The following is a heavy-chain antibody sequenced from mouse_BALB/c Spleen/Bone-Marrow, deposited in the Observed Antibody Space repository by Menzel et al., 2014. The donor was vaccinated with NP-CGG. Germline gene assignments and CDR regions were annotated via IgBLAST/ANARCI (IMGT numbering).Heavy chain of an antibody. Sequence: VRLQQSGAELVKPGASVKLSCTASGFNIKDIYMHWVKQRPEQGPEWIGRIDPANGDTKYDPKFQGKATITADTSSNTAYLQLSSLTSEDTAVYYCARDYGPFDYWGQGTTLTVSS. CDR1: GFNIKDIY. J-gene: IGHJ2*01. D-gene: IGHD1-2*01. CDR3: ARDYGPFDY. CDR2: IDPANGDT. V-gene: IGHV14-3*02.